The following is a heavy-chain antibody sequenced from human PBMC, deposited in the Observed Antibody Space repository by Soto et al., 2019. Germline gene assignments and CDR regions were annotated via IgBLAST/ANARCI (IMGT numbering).Heavy chain of an antibody. CDR3: ARTFDTITYYFDY. D-gene: IGHD3-9*01. CDR2: ISFNGNSL. J-gene: IGHJ4*02. Sequence: SGGSLRLSCTASEFSFSSYAMHWIRQSPGKGLEWVAVISFNGNSLHYADSVKDRFTISRDNSKSTLYLQMNNMRTEDTAVYYCARTFDTITYYFDYWGQGTLVTV. V-gene: IGHV3-30-3*01. CDR1: EFSFSSYA.